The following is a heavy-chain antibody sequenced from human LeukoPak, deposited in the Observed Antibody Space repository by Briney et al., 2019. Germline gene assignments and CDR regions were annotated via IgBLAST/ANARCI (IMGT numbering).Heavy chain of an antibody. J-gene: IGHJ4*02. CDR3: ASTPRYSGSYGSAFDY. CDR1: GYSFTSYW. V-gene: IGHV5-51*01. CDR2: IYPGDSDT. D-gene: IGHD1-26*01. Sequence: GESLKISCKGSGYSFTSYWIGWVRQMPGKGLEWMGIIYPGDSDTRYSPSLQGQVTISADKSISTAYLQWSSLKASDTAMYYCASTPRYSGSYGSAFDYWGQGTLVTVSS.